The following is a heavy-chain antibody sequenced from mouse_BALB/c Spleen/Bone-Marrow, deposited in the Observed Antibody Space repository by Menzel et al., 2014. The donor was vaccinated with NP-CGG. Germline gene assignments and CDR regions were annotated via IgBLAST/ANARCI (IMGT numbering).Heavy chain of an antibody. J-gene: IGHJ2*01. CDR2: IRNKANGYAT. CDR3: ARDYNGYFDF. CDR1: GFTLTNYF. V-gene: IGHV7-3*02. D-gene: IGHD6-1*01. Sequence: EVHLVESGGGLVQPGGSLRLSCTTSGFTLTNYFMTWVRQPPGKALEWLGFIRNKANGYATEYNPSVKGRFTISRDNSQGIFYLQMNTLRAEDSAIYYCARDYNGYFDFWGQGTTLTVSS.